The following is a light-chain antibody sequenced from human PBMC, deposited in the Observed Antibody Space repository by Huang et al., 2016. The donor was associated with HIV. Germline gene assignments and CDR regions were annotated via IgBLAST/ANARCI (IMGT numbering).Light chain of an antibody. CDR1: QSIGTW. Sequence: DIQMTQSPSALSASVGDRVTITCRASQSIGTWLAWYQQKPGKPPKLLIYKASTLQGGVQSRFGGGGSGSEFTLTISSLQPYDFATYFCQQYNSYSGKFGQGTKVE. J-gene: IGKJ1*01. CDR2: KAS. CDR3: QQYNSYSGK. V-gene: IGKV1-5*03.